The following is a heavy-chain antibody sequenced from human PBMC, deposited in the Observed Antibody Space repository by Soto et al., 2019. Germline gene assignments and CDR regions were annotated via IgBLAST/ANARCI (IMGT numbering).Heavy chain of an antibody. CDR2: ISYDGSNK. CDR3: ASVPYCGGDCYSRWFDP. CDR1: GFTFSSYA. V-gene: IGHV3-30-3*01. J-gene: IGHJ5*02. Sequence: GGSLRLSCAASGFTFSSYAMHWVRQAPGKGLEWVAVISYDGSNKYYADSVKGRFTISRDNSKNTPYLQMNSLRAEDTAVYYCASVPYCGGDCYSRWFDPWGQGTLVTVSS. D-gene: IGHD2-21*02.